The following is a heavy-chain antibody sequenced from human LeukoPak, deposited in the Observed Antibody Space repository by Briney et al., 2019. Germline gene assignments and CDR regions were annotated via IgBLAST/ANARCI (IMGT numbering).Heavy chain of an antibody. J-gene: IGHJ3*02. Sequence: GASVKVSCKASGYTFIGYYMHWVRQAPGQGLEWMGWINPNSGGTNYAQKFQGRVTMTRDTSISTAYMELSRLRSEDTAVYYCARVTLEPYDFWSGDAFDIWGQGTMVTVSS. CDR2: INPNSGGT. CDR3: ARVTLEPYDFWSGDAFDI. V-gene: IGHV1-2*02. D-gene: IGHD3-3*01. CDR1: GYTFIGYY.